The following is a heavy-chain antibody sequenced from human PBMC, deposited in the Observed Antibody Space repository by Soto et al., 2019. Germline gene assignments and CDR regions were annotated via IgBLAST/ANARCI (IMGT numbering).Heavy chain of an antibody. Sequence: QVTLVQSGAEVKKPGASVRVYCKTSGYTFVDYYIHWVRQAPGQGLEWMGWINPNSGGTKYLHKFQGRVTMTRDTASGTAYLALGRLRSDDSAFYYCAREFALNTLLNRGSLHYDYWGQGALVTVSS. CDR2: INPNSGGT. J-gene: IGHJ4*02. CDR3: AREFALNTLLNRGSLHYDY. D-gene: IGHD1-26*01. V-gene: IGHV1-2*02. CDR1: GYTFVDYY.